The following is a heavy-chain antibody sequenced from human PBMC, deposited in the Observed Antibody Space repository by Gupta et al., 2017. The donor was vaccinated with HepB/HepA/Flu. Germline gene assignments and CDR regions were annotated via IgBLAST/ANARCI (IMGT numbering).Heavy chain of an antibody. CDR1: GFTFSSYA. Sequence: QVQLVESGGGVVQPGRSLRLSCGASGFTFSSYALHGVRQAPGKGLDWVAVISYDGSNKYYADSVKGRFTISRDNSKNTLYLQMNSLRAEDTAVYYCAKDGHLWFGERFYYYYYYMDVWGKGTTVTVSS. V-gene: IGHV3-30*18. CDR2: ISYDGSNK. J-gene: IGHJ6*03. D-gene: IGHD3-10*01. CDR3: AKDGHLWFGERFYYYYYYMDV.